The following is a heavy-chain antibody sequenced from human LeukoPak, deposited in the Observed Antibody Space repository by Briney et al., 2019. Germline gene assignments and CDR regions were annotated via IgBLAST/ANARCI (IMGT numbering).Heavy chain of an antibody. CDR1: GYTFTDYY. CDR2: INASSGGT. CDR3: ARAGRTTATYPFDS. Sequence: GASVQVSCQASGYTFTDYYIYWLRQAAGQGLEGMAWINASSGGTNYAQKVQGRLTMTRDTSISTVYMQLASLRADDTALYYCARAGRTTATYPFDSWGQGTLVTVSS. J-gene: IGHJ4*02. D-gene: IGHD1-26*01. V-gene: IGHV1-2*02.